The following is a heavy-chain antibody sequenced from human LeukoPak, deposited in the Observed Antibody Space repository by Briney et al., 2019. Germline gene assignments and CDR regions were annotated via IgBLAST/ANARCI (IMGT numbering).Heavy chain of an antibody. CDR2: ISYDGSNK. D-gene: IGHD3-16*01. J-gene: IGHJ4*02. Sequence: GRSLRLSCAASGFTFSSYAMHWVRQAPGKGLEWVAVISYDGSNKYYADSVKGRFTISRDNSKNTLYLQMNNLRAEDTAVYYCARDFGPLWGQGTLVTVSS. V-gene: IGHV3-30*04. CDR1: GFTFSSYA. CDR3: ARDFGPL.